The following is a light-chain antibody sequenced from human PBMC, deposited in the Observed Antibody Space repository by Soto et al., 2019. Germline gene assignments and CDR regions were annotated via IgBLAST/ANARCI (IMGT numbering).Light chain of an antibody. CDR1: ESISRDY. CDR3: QQYGGVPYT. CDR2: GAS. Sequence: EIVLTQSPGTLSLSPGQRATLSCTASESISRDYLAWYHHRLGQAPRLLIYGASSGATGIPDRFSGSGSGTDFTLTISRLEPEDFAVYYCQQYGGVPYTFGQGTKLEIK. J-gene: IGKJ2*01. V-gene: IGKV3-20*01.